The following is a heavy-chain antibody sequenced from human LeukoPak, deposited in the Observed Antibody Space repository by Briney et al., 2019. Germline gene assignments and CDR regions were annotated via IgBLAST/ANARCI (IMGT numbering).Heavy chain of an antibody. J-gene: IGHJ6*03. V-gene: IGHV1-69*13. Sequence: ASVKVSCKASGGTFSSYAISWVRQTPGQGLEWMGGIIPIFGTANYAQKFQGRVTITADESTSTAYMELSSLRSEDTAVYYCARDLTDHYYGRDYYYYMDVWGKGTTVTISS. CDR1: GGTFSSYA. D-gene: IGHD3-10*01. CDR3: ARDLTDHYYGRDYYYYMDV. CDR2: IIPIFGTA.